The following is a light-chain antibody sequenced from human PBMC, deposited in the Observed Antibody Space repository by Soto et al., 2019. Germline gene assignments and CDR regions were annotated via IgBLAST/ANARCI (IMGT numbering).Light chain of an antibody. CDR3: AAWDDSLSGPV. V-gene: IGLV1-40*01. J-gene: IGLJ2*01. Sequence: QSVLTQPPSVSGAPGQRVTISCTGSYSNIGAGYEVHWYQQIPGTAPKLLISGHNNRPSGVPDRFFGSKSGTSASLAITGLRPEDEADYYCAAWDDSLSGPVFGGGTQLTVL. CDR1: YSNIGAGYE. CDR2: GHN.